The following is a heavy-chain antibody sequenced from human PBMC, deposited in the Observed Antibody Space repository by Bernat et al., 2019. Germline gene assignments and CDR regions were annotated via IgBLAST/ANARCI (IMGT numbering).Heavy chain of an antibody. CDR3: ARDSLGRWEFYGDHAFDS. V-gene: IGHV3-48*03. Sequence: EVQLVESGGGLVQPGGSLRLSCAASGFTFSSYEMNWVRQAPGKGLEWVSYISSSGSTIYYADSVKGRFTISRDNAKNSLYLQMNSLRAEDTAVYYCARDSLGRWEFYGDHAFDSWGQGTMVTVSS. CDR1: GFTFSSYE. J-gene: IGHJ3*02. D-gene: IGHD4-17*01. CDR2: ISSSGSTI.